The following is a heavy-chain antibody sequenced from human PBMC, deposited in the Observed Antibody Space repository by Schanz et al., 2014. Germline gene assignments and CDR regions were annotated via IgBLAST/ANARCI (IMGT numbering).Heavy chain of an antibody. J-gene: IGHJ3*02. Sequence: QVQLQESGTGLVKPSQTLSLTCTVFGGSISSGGYYWSWIRQHPGKGLEWIGYIYYSGSTYYNPSLKSRVTISVDTSKNQFSLNLSSATAADTAMYYCARDRGHGDLPGDIWGQGTMVTVSS. V-gene: IGHV4-31*03. CDR1: GGSISSGGYY. D-gene: IGHD4-17*01. CDR3: ARDRGHGDLPGDI. CDR2: IYYSGST.